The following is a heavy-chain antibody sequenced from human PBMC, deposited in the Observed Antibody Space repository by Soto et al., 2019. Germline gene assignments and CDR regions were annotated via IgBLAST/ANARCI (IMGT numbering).Heavy chain of an antibody. CDR3: ARLFCSTTTCDSRFDP. V-gene: IGHV5-10-1*01. CDR2: IDPRDSYV. Sequence: LAGSLKISCTCFGYTFTTFRISWVRQMPGKGLEWMGRIDPRDSYVNYSPSFQGHVTISLDKSISTAYLQWGSLKASDTAMYYCARLFCSTTTCDSRFDPWGQGTLIAVS. D-gene: IGHD2-2*01. CDR1: GYTFTTFR. J-gene: IGHJ5*02.